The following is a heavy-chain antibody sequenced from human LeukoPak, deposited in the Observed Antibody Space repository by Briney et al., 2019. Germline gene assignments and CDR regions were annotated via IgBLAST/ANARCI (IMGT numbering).Heavy chain of an antibody. V-gene: IGHV1-2*02. CDR2: INPNSGGT. CDR3: AREPTQYYYDSSGYYDY. Sequence: ASVKVSCKASGYTFTGYYMHWARQAPGQGIEWMGWINPNSGGTNYAQKLQGRVTMTRDTSISTAYMELSRLRSDDTAVYYCAREPTQYYYDSSGYYDYWGQGTLVTVSS. D-gene: IGHD3-22*01. J-gene: IGHJ4*02. CDR1: GYTFTGYY.